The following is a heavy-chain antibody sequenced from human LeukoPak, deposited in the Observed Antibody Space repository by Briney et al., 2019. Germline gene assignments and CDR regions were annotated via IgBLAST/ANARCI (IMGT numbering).Heavy chain of an antibody. V-gene: IGHV1-69*13. CDR1: GGTFSSYA. D-gene: IGHD3-22*01. CDR2: IIPIFGTA. Sequence: SVKVSCKASGGTFSSYAISWVRQAPGQGLEWMGGIIPIFGTANYAQKFQGRVTITADESTSTAYMELSSLRSEDTAVYYCASPASYHYDSSGSDYFDYWGQGTLVTVSP. CDR3: ASPASYHYDSSGSDYFDY. J-gene: IGHJ4*02.